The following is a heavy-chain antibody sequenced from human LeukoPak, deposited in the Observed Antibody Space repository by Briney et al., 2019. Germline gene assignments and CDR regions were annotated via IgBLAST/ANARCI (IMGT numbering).Heavy chain of an antibody. CDR1: GFTFSSYA. Sequence: PGGSLRLSCAASGFTFSSYAMSWVRQAPGKGLEWVSGISGSGGSTSYADSVKGRFTISRDNSKNTLFLQMNSLRVEDTAVYYCAKSLTDIVATIRSGADYWGQGTPVFVSS. CDR3: AKSLTDIVATIRSGADY. J-gene: IGHJ4*02. D-gene: IGHD5-12*01. V-gene: IGHV3-23*01. CDR2: ISGSGGST.